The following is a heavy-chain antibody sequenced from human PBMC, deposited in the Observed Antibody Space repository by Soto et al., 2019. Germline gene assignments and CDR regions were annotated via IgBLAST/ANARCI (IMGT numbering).Heavy chain of an antibody. Sequence: GGSLRLSCAASGFTFSSYGMHWVRQAPGKGLEWVAVISYDGSNKYYADSVKGRFTISRDNSKNTLYLQMNSLRAEDTAVYYCAKDFRGRTRYYYYYMDVWGKGTTVTVSS. J-gene: IGHJ6*03. D-gene: IGHD3-10*01. V-gene: IGHV3-30*18. CDR2: ISYDGSNK. CDR1: GFTFSSYG. CDR3: AKDFRGRTRYYYYYMDV.